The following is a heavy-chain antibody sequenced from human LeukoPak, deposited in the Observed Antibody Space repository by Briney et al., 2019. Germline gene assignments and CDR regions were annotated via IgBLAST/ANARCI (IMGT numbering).Heavy chain of an antibody. V-gene: IGHV4-34*01. CDR2: IYYSGST. J-gene: IGHJ6*03. Sequence: SETLSLTCGVSGVSFSGYYWSWIRQPPGKGLEWIGSIYYSGSTYYNPSLKSRVTISVDTSKNQFSLKLSSVTAADTAVYYCARVSSGWTSDYYYYMDVWGKGTTVTVSS. CDR1: GVSFSGYY. D-gene: IGHD6-19*01. CDR3: ARVSSGWTSDYYYYMDV.